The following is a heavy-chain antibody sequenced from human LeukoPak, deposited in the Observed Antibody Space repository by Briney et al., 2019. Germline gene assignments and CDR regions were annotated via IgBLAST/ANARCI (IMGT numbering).Heavy chain of an antibody. CDR2: FDPEDGET. V-gene: IGHV1-24*01. D-gene: IGHD2-15*01. CDR3: ATEYCSGGSCYSSEYFQH. Sequence: GASVKVSCKVSGYTLTELSMHWVRRAPGKGLEWMGGFDPEDGETIYAQKFQGRVTMTEDTSTDTAYMELSSLRSEDTAVYYCATEYCSGGSCYSSEYFQHWGQGTLVTVSS. J-gene: IGHJ1*01. CDR1: GYTLTELS.